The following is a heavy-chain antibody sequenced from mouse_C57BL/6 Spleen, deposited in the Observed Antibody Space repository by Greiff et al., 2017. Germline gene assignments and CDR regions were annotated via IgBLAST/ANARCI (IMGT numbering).Heavy chain of an antibody. CDR3: ARAEDGDGDMDY. J-gene: IGHJ4*01. V-gene: IGHV1-69*01. D-gene: IGHD2-13*01. Sequence: VQLQQSGAELVLPGASVKLSCKASGYTFTSYWMHWVKQRPGQGLEWIGAIDPSDSYTNYNQKFKGKSTLTVDKSSSTAYMQLSSLTSEDSAVYYCARAEDGDGDMDYWGQGTSLTVSS. CDR1: GYTFTSYW. CDR2: IDPSDSYT.